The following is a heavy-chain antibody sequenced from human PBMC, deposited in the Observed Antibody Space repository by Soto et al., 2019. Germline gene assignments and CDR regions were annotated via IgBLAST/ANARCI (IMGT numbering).Heavy chain of an antibody. Sequence: QVQLVQSGAELKKPGSSVKVSCKPSGGTFSSYTITWVRQAPGQGLEWMGRITPILGRANYAQKFQGRVTLTADKCTNAAYMESSRLRAEDTAVYCCASQGASGDWYFALWGRGTLVTVSS. CDR3: ASQGASGDWYFAL. CDR2: ITPILGRA. V-gene: IGHV1-69*02. J-gene: IGHJ2*01. CDR1: GGTFSSYT. D-gene: IGHD6-19*01.